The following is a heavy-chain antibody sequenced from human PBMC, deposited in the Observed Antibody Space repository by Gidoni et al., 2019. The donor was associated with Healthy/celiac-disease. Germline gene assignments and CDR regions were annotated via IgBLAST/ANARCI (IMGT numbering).Heavy chain of an antibody. J-gene: IGHJ4*02. CDR2: INHSGST. V-gene: IGHV4-34*01. Sequence: QVQLQQWGAGLLKPSETLSLTCAVYGGSFSGYYWSWIRQPPGKGLEWIGEINHSGSTNYNPSLKSRVTISVDTSKNQFSLKLSSVTAADTAVYYCARNPSIAAAGRTYDYWGQGTLVTVSS. CDR3: ARNPSIAAAGRTYDY. CDR1: GGSFSGYY. D-gene: IGHD6-13*01.